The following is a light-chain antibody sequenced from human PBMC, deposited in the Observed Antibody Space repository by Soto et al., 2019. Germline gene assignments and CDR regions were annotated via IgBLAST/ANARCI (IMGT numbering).Light chain of an antibody. CDR1: QNVSSY. CDR3: HQRSSWPLT. CDR2: DTS. Sequence: EIVLTQSPATLSLSPGERATLSCRASQNVSSYFAWYQQKPGQAPRLLIYDTSNRATGFPARFSGSGSGTDFTLTISRLEPEDCAVYYCHQRSSWPLTFGVGTKVQIK. V-gene: IGKV3-11*01. J-gene: IGKJ4*01.